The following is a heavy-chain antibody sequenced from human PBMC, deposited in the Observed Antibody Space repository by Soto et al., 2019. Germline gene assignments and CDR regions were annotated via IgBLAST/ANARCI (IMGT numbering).Heavy chain of an antibody. CDR2: MSGSGDAI. D-gene: IGHD6-19*01. J-gene: IGHJ6*02. Sequence: PGGSLRLSCTTSGFTFSDYYMTWVRQAPGKGLEWISYMSGSGDAIYYADSVKGRFTISRDNAKNSLYLQMNSLRAEDTAVYYCARDIGVSSGWYLSYGMDVWGQGTTVTVSS. CDR3: ARDIGVSSGWYLSYGMDV. CDR1: GFTFSDYY. V-gene: IGHV3-11*01.